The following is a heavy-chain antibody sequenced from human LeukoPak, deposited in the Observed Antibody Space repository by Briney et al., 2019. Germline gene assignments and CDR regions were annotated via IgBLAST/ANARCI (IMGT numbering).Heavy chain of an antibody. Sequence: GGSLRLSCAASGFTFSSYAMSWVRQAPGKGLEWVSAISGSGGSTYYADSVKGRFTISRDNSKNTLYQQMNSLRAEDTAVYYCAKDSNYYDSSGYYLTPATFDYWGQGTLVTVSS. CDR3: AKDSNYYDSSGYYLTPATFDY. V-gene: IGHV3-23*01. CDR1: GFTFSSYA. CDR2: ISGSGGST. J-gene: IGHJ4*02. D-gene: IGHD3-22*01.